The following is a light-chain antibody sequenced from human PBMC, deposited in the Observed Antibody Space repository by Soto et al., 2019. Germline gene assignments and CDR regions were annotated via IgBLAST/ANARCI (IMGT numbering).Light chain of an antibody. CDR3: QQNYSTPQFT. CDR2: AAS. CDR1: QSMSSD. Sequence: DIQMTQSPSSLSASVGDRVTITCRASQSMSSDLNWYQQKPGKAPKLLIYAASSLQSGVPSRFSGSGSWTEFTLTISSLQPEDFATYYCQQNYSTPQFTFGPGTKVDI. J-gene: IGKJ3*01. V-gene: IGKV1-39*01.